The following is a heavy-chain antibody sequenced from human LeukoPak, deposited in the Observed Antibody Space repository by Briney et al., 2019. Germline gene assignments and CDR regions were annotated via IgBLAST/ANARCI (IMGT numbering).Heavy chain of an antibody. V-gene: IGHV3-23*01. J-gene: IGHJ4*02. Sequence: GGSLRLSCATSGFTFSSYAMSWVRQAPGKGLEWVSTISGGGGSTWYADSVKGRFTISRDNSKNTLYLQLNSLRAEDTAVYYCARTATDTGEFDYWGQGTLVTVSS. CDR3: ARTATDTGEFDY. CDR2: ISGGGGST. CDR1: GFTFSSYA. D-gene: IGHD6-13*01.